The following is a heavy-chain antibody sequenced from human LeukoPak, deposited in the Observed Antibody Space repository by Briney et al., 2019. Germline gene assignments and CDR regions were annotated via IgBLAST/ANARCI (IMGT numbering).Heavy chain of an antibody. J-gene: IGHJ4*02. CDR1: GFTFSDYA. CDR2: ISGFSGNT. Sequence: PGGSLRLSCTASGFTFSDYAMSWVRQAPGKGLEWVSDISGFSGNTYYADSVKGRFTLSRDNSKSTLYLQMNSLRAEDTATYYCAKDSGFSVSYFSNWGQGILVTVSS. V-gene: IGHV3-23*01. CDR3: AKDSGFSVSYFSN. D-gene: IGHD1-26*01.